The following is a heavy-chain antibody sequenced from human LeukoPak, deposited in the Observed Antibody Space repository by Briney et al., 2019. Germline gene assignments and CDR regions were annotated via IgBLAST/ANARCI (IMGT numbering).Heavy chain of an antibody. V-gene: IGHV4-38-2*01. Sequence: SETLSLTCAVSGYSIGSGYYWGWIRQPPGKGLEWIGTISHSGITYYNQSLKSRAAISLDRSKNHFSLKLNSVTAADTAVYYCARRTQVVVANYYYYYMDVWGKGTTVTVSS. CDR1: GYSIGSGYY. D-gene: IGHD2-15*01. J-gene: IGHJ6*03. CDR3: ARRTQVVVANYYYYYMDV. CDR2: ISHSGIT.